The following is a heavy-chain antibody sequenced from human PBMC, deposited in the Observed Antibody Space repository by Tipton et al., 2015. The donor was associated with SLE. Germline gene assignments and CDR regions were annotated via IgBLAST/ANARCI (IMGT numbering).Heavy chain of an antibody. CDR1: GFTFSTYS. Sequence: SLRLSCAASGFTFSTYSMSWVRQAPGKGLDWVSAISGSGSKTYYADSVKGRFTISRDNSKNTLYLQMNSLRAEDTAVYYCAKESRSWCGTEPGVQGSLVGAST. J-gene: IGHJ1*01. D-gene: IGHD2-15*01. CDR3: AKESRSWCGTEP. CDR2: ISGSGSKT. V-gene: IGHV3-23*01.